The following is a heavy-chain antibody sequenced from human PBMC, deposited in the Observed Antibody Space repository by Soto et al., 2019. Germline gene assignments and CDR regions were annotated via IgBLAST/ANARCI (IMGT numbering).Heavy chain of an antibody. Sequence: QVQLVESGGGVVQPGRSLRLSCAASGFTFSSYGMHWVRQAPGKGLEWVAVISYDGSNKYYADSVKGRFTISRDNSKNTLYLQMNSLRAEDTAVYYCAKVGSSSWYWFDPWGPGTLVTVSS. D-gene: IGHD6-13*01. CDR1: GFTFSSYG. CDR2: ISYDGSNK. V-gene: IGHV3-30*18. J-gene: IGHJ5*02. CDR3: AKVGSSSWYWFDP.